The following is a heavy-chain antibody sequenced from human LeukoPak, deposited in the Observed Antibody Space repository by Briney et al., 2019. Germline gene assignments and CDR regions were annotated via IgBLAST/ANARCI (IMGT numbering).Heavy chain of an antibody. Sequence: GGSLRLSCAASGFTFSSHGMSWVRQAPGKGLEWVSGIIGGAGSTYYADSVKGRFTISGDNSKNTLFLQMNSLRAEDTAVYYCAHGAMYQLDYWGQGTLVTVSS. CDR3: AHGAMYQLDY. CDR1: GFTFSSHG. J-gene: IGHJ4*02. D-gene: IGHD2-2*01. V-gene: IGHV3-23*01. CDR2: IIGGAGST.